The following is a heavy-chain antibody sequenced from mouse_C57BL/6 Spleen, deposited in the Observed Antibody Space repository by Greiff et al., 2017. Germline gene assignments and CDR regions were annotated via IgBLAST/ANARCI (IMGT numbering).Heavy chain of an antibody. CDR2: FYPGSGSI. CDR1: GYTFTEYT. CDR3: ARHDEGSYAMDY. Sequence: QVHVKQSGAELVKPGASVKLSCKASGYTFTEYTIHWVKQRSGQGLEWIGWFYPGSGSIKYNEKFKDKATLTADKSSSTVYMELSRLTSEDSAVYFCARHDEGSYAMDYWGQGTSVTVSS. J-gene: IGHJ4*01. V-gene: IGHV1-62-2*01.